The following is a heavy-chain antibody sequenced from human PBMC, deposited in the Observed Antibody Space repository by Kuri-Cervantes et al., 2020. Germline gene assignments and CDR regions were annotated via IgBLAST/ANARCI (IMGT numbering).Heavy chain of an antibody. CDR2: ISGSGGST. D-gene: IGHD2-21*01. CDR3: ARMEIGMFDY. CDR1: GFTFSSYW. Sequence: GESLKISCAASGFTFSSYWMSWVRQAPGKGLEWVSAISGSGGSTYYADSVKGRFTISRDNSENTLYLQMNSLRAEDTAVYYCARMEIGMFDYWGQETLVTVSS. J-gene: IGHJ4*02. V-gene: IGHV3-23*01.